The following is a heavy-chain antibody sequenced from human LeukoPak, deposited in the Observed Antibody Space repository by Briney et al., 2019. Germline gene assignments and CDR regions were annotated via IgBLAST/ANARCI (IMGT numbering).Heavy chain of an antibody. CDR1: GYRFTSYW. CDR2: IYPGDSDT. Sequence: GGSLKISSKGSGYRFTSYWIGWVRPMPGKGLEWMGIIYPGDSDTRYSPSFQGQVTISADKSISTTYLQWSSLKASDTAMYYCARHGSSSWYSTHAFDIWGQGTMVTVSS. D-gene: IGHD6-13*01. V-gene: IGHV5-51*01. CDR3: ARHGSSSWYSTHAFDI. J-gene: IGHJ3*02.